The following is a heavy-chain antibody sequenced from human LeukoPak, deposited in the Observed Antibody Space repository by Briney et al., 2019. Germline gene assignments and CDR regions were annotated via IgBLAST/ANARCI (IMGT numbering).Heavy chain of an antibody. J-gene: IGHJ4*02. CDR3: ASARKWERPYY. D-gene: IGHD1-26*01. Sequence: SGGSLRLSCAASGFTFSSYSMNWVRQAPGKGLEWVSYISSSSSTIYYADSEKRRFTISRNTAKNSLYLQRNSLRAEVRAVYYCASARKWERPYYWGQGTLVTVSS. V-gene: IGHV3-48*01. CDR2: ISSSSSTI. CDR1: GFTFSSYS.